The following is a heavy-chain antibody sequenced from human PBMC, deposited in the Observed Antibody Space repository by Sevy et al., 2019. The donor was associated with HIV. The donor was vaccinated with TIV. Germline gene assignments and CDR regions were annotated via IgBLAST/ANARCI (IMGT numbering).Heavy chain of an antibody. CDR1: GASSSSYY. CDR3: ARGHGDYCSGGSCYSDYGMDV. Sequence: SETLSLTCTVSGASSSSYYLTWIRQPAGKALERIGRIYTSGSTNYNPSLQSRVTMSVDTSKDQFSLKLSSVTAADTAVYYCARGHGDYCSGGSCYSDYGMDVWGQGTTVTVSS. CDR2: IYTSGST. J-gene: IGHJ6*02. D-gene: IGHD2-15*01. V-gene: IGHV4-4*07.